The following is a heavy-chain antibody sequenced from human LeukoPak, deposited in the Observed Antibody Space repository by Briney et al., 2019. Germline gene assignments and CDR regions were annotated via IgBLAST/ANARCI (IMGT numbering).Heavy chain of an antibody. Sequence: GGSLRLSCAASGFIFSDFYMGWIRQAPGKGLEWVSYISISGTTTNYADSVKSRFTISRDDARNSLYLQMNSLRAEDTAVYYCAKDTLAAGLFFDYWGQGTLVTVSS. D-gene: IGHD6-13*01. V-gene: IGHV3-11*01. CDR1: GFIFSDFY. J-gene: IGHJ4*02. CDR3: AKDTLAAGLFFDY. CDR2: ISISGTTT.